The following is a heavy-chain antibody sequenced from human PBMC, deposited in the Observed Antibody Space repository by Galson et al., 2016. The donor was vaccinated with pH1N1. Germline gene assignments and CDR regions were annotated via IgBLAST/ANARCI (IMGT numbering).Heavy chain of an antibody. Sequence: SLRLSCAASGFTFSAYWMHWVRQAPGKGLVWVSRVYTDGGRTGYADSVRGRFTISRDNAKNTLSLQMSSLRAEDTAVYYCARGDYVGYFVDQWGQGTLVAVSS. CDR2: VYTDGGRT. J-gene: IGHJ4*02. V-gene: IGHV3-74*01. D-gene: IGHD4-23*01. CDR1: GFTFSAYW. CDR3: ARGDYVGYFVDQ.